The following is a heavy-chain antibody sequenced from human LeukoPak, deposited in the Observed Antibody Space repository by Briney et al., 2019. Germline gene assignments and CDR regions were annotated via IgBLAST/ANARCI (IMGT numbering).Heavy chain of an antibody. V-gene: IGHV3-30*04. J-gene: IGHJ6*02. CDR1: GFTFSSYA. CDR3: AREGAPDWLLLYYYYYGMDV. Sequence: PGGSLRLSCAASGFTFSSYAMHWVRQAPGKGLEWVAVISYVGSNKYYADSVKGRFTISRDNSKNTLYLQMNSLRAEDTAVYYCAREGAPDWLLLYYYYYGMDVWGQGTTVTVSS. CDR2: ISYVGSNK. D-gene: IGHD3/OR15-3a*01.